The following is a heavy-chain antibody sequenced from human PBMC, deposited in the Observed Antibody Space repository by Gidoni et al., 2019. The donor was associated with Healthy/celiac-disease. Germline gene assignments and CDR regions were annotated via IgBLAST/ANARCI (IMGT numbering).Heavy chain of an antibody. V-gene: IGHV4-34*01. CDR1: GGSFSGYY. J-gene: IGHJ2*01. CDR3: AKEAIRGRYFDL. CDR2: INHSGST. D-gene: IGHD3-10*01. Sequence: QVQLQQWGAGLLKPSETLSLTCAVYGGSFSGYYWSWIRQPPGKGLEWIGEINHSGSTNYNPSLKSRVTISVDTSKNQFSLKLSSVTAADTAVYYCAKEAIRGRYFDLWGRGTLVTVSS.